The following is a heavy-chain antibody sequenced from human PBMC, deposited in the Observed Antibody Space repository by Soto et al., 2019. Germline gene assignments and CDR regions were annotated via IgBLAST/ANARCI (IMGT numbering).Heavy chain of an antibody. CDR3: ARDRLSTEREGDSSGYYPAEYFQH. D-gene: IGHD3-22*01. V-gene: IGHV1-18*01. CDR1: GYTFTSYG. CDR2: ISAYNGNT. J-gene: IGHJ1*01. Sequence: ASVKVSCKASGYTFTSYGISWVRQAPGQGLEWMGWISAYNGNTNYAQKLQGRVTMTTDTSTSTAYMELRSLRSDDTAVYYCARDRLSTEREGDSSGYYPAEYFQHWGQGTLVTVSS.